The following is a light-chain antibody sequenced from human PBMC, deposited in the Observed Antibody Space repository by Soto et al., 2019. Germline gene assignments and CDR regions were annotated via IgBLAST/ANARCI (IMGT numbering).Light chain of an antibody. J-gene: IGKJ1*01. CDR2: AAS. CDR3: QQTNSTPPT. Sequence: DFQMTQSPSSLSASTGDRVTITCRASESIGSSLNWYQQKPGKAPNRMIYAASSLQSGVPSRFSGSGSGTDFTRNISSLQTENFATCYSQQTNSTPPTFGQGTAVEIK. V-gene: IGKV1-39*01. CDR1: ESIGSS.